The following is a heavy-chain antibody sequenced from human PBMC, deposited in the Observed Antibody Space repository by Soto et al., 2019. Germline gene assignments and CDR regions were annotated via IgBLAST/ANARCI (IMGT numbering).Heavy chain of an antibody. Sequence: QLQLQESGSGLVKPSQTLSLTCAVSGGSISSGGYSWSWFRQPPGKGLEWIGYIYHNRNTYDNPSLKSRVTISVARSKNQFSLKLSSVTAADTAMYYCARVPSPWGQGTLVTVSS. J-gene: IGHJ5*02. CDR3: ARVPSP. CDR1: GGSISSGGYS. V-gene: IGHV4-30-2*01. CDR2: IYHNRNT.